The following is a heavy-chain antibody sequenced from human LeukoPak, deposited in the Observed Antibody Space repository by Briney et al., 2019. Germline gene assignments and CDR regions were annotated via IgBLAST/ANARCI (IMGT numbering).Heavy chain of an antibody. D-gene: IGHD3-10*01. J-gene: IGHJ4*02. Sequence: PSQTLSLTCTVSGGSISSGSYYWSWIRQPAGKGLEWIGRIYTSGSTNYNPSLKSRVTISVDTSKNQFSLKLSSVTAVDTAVYYCARAPLWFGELPSDYWGQGTLVTVSS. V-gene: IGHV4-61*02. CDR1: GGSISSGSYY. CDR2: IYTSGST. CDR3: ARAPLWFGELPSDY.